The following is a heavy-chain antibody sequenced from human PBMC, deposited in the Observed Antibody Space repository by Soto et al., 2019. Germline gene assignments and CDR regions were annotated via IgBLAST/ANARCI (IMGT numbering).Heavy chain of an antibody. CDR1: GFTFSDYY. D-gene: IGHD1-26*01. V-gene: IGHV3-11*06. Sequence: SLRLSCAASGFTFSDYYMSWIRQAPGKGLEWVSYISSSSSYTNYADSVKGRFTISRDNAKNSLYLQMNSLRAEDTAVYYCARAGVGSSHRTFGYWGQGTLVTVSS. CDR2: ISSSSSYT. J-gene: IGHJ4*02. CDR3: ARAGVGSSHRTFGY.